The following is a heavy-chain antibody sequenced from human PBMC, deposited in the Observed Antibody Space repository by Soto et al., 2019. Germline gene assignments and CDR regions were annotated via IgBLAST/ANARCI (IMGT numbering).Heavy chain of an antibody. V-gene: IGHV4-31*03. CDR2: IYYSGST. Sequence: SGTLSLTCTVSGGSISSGGYYWSWIRQHPGKGLEWIGYIYYSGSTYYNPSLKSRVTISVDTSKNQFSLKLSSVAAADTAVYYCARGTYCGGDCYSAYFDYWAQGTLVTVSS. CDR3: ARGTYCGGDCYSAYFDY. J-gene: IGHJ4*02. CDR1: GGSISSGGYY. D-gene: IGHD2-21*02.